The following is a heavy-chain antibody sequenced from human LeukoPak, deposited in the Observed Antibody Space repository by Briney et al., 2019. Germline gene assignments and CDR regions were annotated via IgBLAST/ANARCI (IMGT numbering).Heavy chain of an antibody. CDR2: ISSSSRTI. D-gene: IGHD3-10*02. V-gene: IGHV3-48*04. CDR1: GFTFSSYS. Sequence: GGSLRLSCAASGFTFSSYSMNWVRQAPGKGLEWVSYISSSSRTIYYADSVKGRFTISRDNAKNSLYLQMNSLRAEDTAVYYCAELGITMIGGVWGKGTTVTISS. CDR3: AELGITMIGGV. J-gene: IGHJ6*04.